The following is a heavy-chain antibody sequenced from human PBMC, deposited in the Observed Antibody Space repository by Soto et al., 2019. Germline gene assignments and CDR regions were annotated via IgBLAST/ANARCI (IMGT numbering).Heavy chain of an antibody. V-gene: IGHV1-69*02. CDR2: IIPILGIA. D-gene: IGHD2-2*02. CDR1: GGTFSSYT. J-gene: IGHJ4*02. Sequence: QVQLVQSGAEVKKPGSSVKVSCKASGGTFSSYTISWVRQAPGQGLEWMGRIIPILGIASYAQKFQGRVTIHADKSTSTCYMELSRLISEDTAVYYCAMEYCSSNSCYRDYWGQGTLVTVSS. CDR3: AMEYCSSNSCYRDY.